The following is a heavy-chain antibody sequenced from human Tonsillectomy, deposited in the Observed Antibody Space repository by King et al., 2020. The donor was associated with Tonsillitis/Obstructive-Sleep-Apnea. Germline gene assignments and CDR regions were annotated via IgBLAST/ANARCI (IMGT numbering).Heavy chain of an antibody. Sequence: TLKESGPTVVKPTQTLTLTCSFSGFSLTTSGVGVGWIRQSPGKALEWVGSIYWDDDKPYSPSLKNRVAIMKETSKNQVVLIMTNMDPGDTGTYFCAHTWYSSSSSVYFDSWGQGILVTVFS. CDR3: AHTWYSSSSSVYFDS. CDR2: IYWDDDK. V-gene: IGHV2-5*02. D-gene: IGHD6-6*01. CDR1: GFSLTTSGVG. J-gene: IGHJ4*02.